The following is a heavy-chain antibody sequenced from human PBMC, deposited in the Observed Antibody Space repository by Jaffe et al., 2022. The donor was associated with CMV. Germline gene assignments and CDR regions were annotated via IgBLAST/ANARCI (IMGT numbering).Heavy chain of an antibody. D-gene: IGHD3-22*01. CDR2: IYWNDDK. CDR1: GFSLSTSGVG. CDR3: AHEVVVITTNAHYYYGMDV. V-gene: IGHV2-5*01. J-gene: IGHJ6*02. Sequence: QITLKESGPTLVKPTQTLTLTCTFSGFSLSTSGVGVGWIRQPPGKALEWLALIYWNDDKRYSPSLKSRLTITKDTSKNQVVLTMTNMDPVDTATYYCAHEVVVITTNAHYYYGMDVWGQGTTVTVSS.